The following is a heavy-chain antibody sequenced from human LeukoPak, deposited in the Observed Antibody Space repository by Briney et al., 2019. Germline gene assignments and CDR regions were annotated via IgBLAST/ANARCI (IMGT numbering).Heavy chain of an antibody. Sequence: GASVKVSCKASGYTFTNYYIHWVRQAPGQELEWIGTINPSVVTTRSAKGRSSLTRDTSTSTVYMALSTLRSEDTAVYYCARSVFPYYSGSGSTYNVDVRQNSYFDFRGQGNLVTVSS. CDR1: GYTFTNYY. J-gene: IGHJ4*02. D-gene: IGHD3-10*01. V-gene: IGHV1-46*01. CDR2: INPSVVTT. CDR3: ARSVFPYYSGSGSTYNVDVRQNSYFDF.